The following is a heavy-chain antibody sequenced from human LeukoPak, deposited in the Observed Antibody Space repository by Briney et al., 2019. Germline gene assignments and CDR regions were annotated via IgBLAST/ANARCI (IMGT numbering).Heavy chain of an antibody. J-gene: IGHJ4*02. V-gene: IGHV3-21*01. CDR1: GFTFSSYY. D-gene: IGHD1-26*01. Sequence: GGSLRLSCAASGFTFSSYYMNWVRQAPGKGLEWVSCISSSDDYIYYADSVKGRFTISRDNAKNSLYLQMNSLRAEDTAVYYCAREVGATSVDYWGQGTLVTVSS. CDR3: AREVGATSVDY. CDR2: ISSSDDYI.